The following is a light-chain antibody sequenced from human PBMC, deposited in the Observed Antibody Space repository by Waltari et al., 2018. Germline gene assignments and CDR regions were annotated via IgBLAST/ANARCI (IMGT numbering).Light chain of an antibody. V-gene: IGKV3-20*01. CDR1: QSISSGK. Sequence: EIVLTQSPGTLSLSPGERATLSCRASQSISSGKLAWYQQKPGQAPRLLIYGASSRASGIPDKFRGSGSGKDFTLTISGLEPEDFAVYYCQQFGSSPLITFGQGTRLEIK. CDR2: GAS. CDR3: QQFGSSPLIT. J-gene: IGKJ5*01.